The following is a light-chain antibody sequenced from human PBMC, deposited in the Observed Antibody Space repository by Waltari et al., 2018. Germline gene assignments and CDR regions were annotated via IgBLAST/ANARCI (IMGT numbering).Light chain of an antibody. J-gene: IGLJ1*01. V-gene: IGLV2-23*02. CDR2: EVF. CDR3: CSDAGRGTYV. Sequence: QSALTQPASVSGTPGQSITISCSGTTSDVGSYDLVSWYQQHPGEAPKLLICEVFKRPPDTSRRFSGAKSGSTASLTISGLQPEDEADYYCCSDAGRGTYVFGSGTKVTVL. CDR1: TSDVGSYDL.